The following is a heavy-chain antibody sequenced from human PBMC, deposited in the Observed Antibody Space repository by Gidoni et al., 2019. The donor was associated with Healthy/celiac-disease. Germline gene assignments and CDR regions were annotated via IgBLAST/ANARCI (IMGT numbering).Heavy chain of an antibody. CDR1: GYTFSSYG. D-gene: IGHD3-10*01. V-gene: IGHV1-18*01. CDR3: ARAHRYYYGSGTYGMDV. J-gene: IGHJ6*02. CDR2: ISAYNGNT. Sequence: VQLVQSGAEVKKPGASVKVSCQASGYTFSSYGFSWVRQAPGQGLEWMGWISAYNGNTNYAQKRQGRVTMTTDTSTSTAYMELRRLRSDDTAVYYCARAHRYYYGSGTYGMDVWGQGTTVTVSS.